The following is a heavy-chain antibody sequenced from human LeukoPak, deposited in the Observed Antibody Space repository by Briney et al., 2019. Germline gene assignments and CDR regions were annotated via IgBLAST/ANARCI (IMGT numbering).Heavy chain of an antibody. CDR2: ISSSGSTI. Sequence: GGSLRLSCAASGFTFSSYSMNWVRQAPGKGLEWVSYISSSGSTIYYADSVKGRFTISRDNAKNSLYLQMNSLRAEDTAVYYCARQRQGPVLRFLVWLGGPDYWGQGTLVTVSS. V-gene: IGHV3-48*04. J-gene: IGHJ4*02. CDR3: ARQRQGPVLRFLVWLGGPDY. D-gene: IGHD3-3*01. CDR1: GFTFSSYS.